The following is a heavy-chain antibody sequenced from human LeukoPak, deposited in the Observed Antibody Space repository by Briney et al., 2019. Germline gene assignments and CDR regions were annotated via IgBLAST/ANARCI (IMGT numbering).Heavy chain of an antibody. J-gene: IGHJ4*02. Sequence: PGGSLRLSRAASGFTLSSHTMNWVRQAPGKGLEWVSSISSSSSYIYYADSVKGRFTISRDNARNSLYLQMDSLRAEDTAVYYCARVRWLSAAGTEGNFDYWGQGTLVTVSS. D-gene: IGHD6-13*01. V-gene: IGHV3-21*01. CDR1: GFTLSSHT. CDR3: ARVRWLSAAGTEGNFDY. CDR2: ISSSSSYI.